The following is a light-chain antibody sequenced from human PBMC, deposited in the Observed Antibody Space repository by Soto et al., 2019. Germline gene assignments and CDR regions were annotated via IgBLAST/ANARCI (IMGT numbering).Light chain of an antibody. CDR1: QSVSSSY. V-gene: IGKV3-20*01. Sequence: EIVLTQSPGTLSLSPGERATLSCRASQSVSSSYLAWYQQKPGQAPRLLIYGASSRATGIPDRFSGSGSGTDFTLTISRLEPEDFAVYYFQQDGSSPPTFGGGTKVEIK. J-gene: IGKJ4*01. CDR3: QQDGSSPPT. CDR2: GAS.